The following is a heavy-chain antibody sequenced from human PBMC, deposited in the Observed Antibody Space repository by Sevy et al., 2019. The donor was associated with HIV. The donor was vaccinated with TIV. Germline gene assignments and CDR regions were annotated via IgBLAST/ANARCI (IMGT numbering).Heavy chain of an antibody. CDR1: GFSLSTSGVG. CDR3: AHGGLLLAFDY. CDR2: IYWNDDK. V-gene: IGHV2-5*01. D-gene: IGHD3-22*01. Sequence: SGPTLVNPTQTLTLTCTFSGFSLSTSGVGVGWIRQPPVKALEWLALIYWNDDKRYSPSLKSRLTITKDTSKNQVVLTMTNMDPVDTVTYYCAHGGLLLAFDYWCQGTLVTVSS. J-gene: IGHJ4*02.